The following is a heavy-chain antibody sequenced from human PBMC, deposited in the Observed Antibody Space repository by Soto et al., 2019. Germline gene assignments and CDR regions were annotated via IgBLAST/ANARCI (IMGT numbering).Heavy chain of an antibody. D-gene: IGHD6-19*01. Sequence: QVQLVESGGGVVQPGSSLRLSWAASGFNFSSFGMHWVRQAPGKGLEWVALMSYDGSSKYYQDSLKGRFTNSRDKSKNTLYLQMSSLRVEDTAVYYCAKDRGWSSADLEYWGQGTLVTVSS. J-gene: IGHJ4*02. CDR1: GFNFSSFG. V-gene: IGHV3-30*18. CDR2: MSYDGSSK. CDR3: AKDRGWSSADLEY.